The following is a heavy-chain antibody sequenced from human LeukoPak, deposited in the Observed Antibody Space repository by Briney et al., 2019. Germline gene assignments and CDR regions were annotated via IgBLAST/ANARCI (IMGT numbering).Heavy chain of an antibody. J-gene: IGHJ4*02. D-gene: IGHD1-26*01. Sequence: GGSLRLSCAASGFTFSSYGMHWVRQAPGKGLEWVAFIRYDGSNKYYADSVKGRFTISRDNSKNTLYLQMNSLRAEDTAVYYCAKVIRATRIIDYWGQGTLVTVSS. V-gene: IGHV3-30*02. CDR1: GFTFSSYG. CDR3: AKVIRATRIIDY. CDR2: IRYDGSNK.